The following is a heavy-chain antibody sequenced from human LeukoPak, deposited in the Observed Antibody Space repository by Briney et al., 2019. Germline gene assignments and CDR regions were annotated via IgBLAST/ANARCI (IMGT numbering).Heavy chain of an antibody. Sequence: GESLQISCQGSGYIFTNFGIAWVRQMPGKGLEWMGIIYPGDSDIRYSPSFQGQVIISADKSISTAYLQWSSLKASDTAIYFCARLKTGNYVYYWGQGTLVTVAS. CDR2: IYPGDSDI. J-gene: IGHJ4*02. V-gene: IGHV5-51*01. CDR3: ARLKTGNYVYY. D-gene: IGHD3-10*02. CDR1: GYIFTNFG.